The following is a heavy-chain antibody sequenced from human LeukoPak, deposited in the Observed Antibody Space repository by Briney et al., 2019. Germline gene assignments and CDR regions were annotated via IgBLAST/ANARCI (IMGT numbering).Heavy chain of an antibody. CDR2: TRNKANSYTT. V-gene: IGHV3-72*01. J-gene: IGHJ3*02. D-gene: IGHD5-12*01. Sequence: GGSLRLSCAASGFTFSDHYMDWVRQAPGKGLEWVGRTRNKANSYTTEYAASGKGRFTIARDDSKNSLYLQMNSLKTEDTAVYYCAREAASIVATIEAAFDIWGQGTMVTVSS. CDR3: AREAASIVATIEAAFDI. CDR1: GFTFSDHY.